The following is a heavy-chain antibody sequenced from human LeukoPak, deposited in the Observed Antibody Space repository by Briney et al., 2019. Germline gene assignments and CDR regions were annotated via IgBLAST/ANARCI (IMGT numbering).Heavy chain of an antibody. CDR2: FDPEDGET. CDR1: GYTLTELS. V-gene: IGHV1-24*01. D-gene: IGHD1-26*01. CDR3: ATVGMGLPDYYGMDV. Sequence: EASVKVSCKVSGYTLTELSMHWVRQAPGKGLEWMGGFDPEDGETIYAQKFQGRVTMTEDTSTDTAYMVLSSLRSEDTAVYYCATVGMGLPDYYGMDVWGKGTTVTVSS. J-gene: IGHJ6*04.